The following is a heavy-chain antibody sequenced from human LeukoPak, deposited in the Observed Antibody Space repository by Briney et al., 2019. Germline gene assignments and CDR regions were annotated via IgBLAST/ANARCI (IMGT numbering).Heavy chain of an antibody. J-gene: IGHJ3*02. V-gene: IGHV3-21*01. CDR1: RFTFSTYS. CDR3: AREAGAFDI. Sequence: GGSLRLSCAASRFTFSTYSMNWVRQAPGKGLEWVSSISSSSSYMYYADSVKGRFTISRDNAKNSLYLQMNSLRAEDTAVYYCAREAGAFDIWGQGTMVTVSS. CDR2: ISSSSSYM.